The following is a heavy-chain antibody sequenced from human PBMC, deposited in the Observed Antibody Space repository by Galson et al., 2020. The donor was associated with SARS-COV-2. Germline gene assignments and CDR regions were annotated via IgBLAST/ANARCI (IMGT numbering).Heavy chain of an antibody. Sequence: SETLSLTCTVSGGSISSSDYHWGWIRQSPGKGLEWIGSIYYNGVTYYNPSLKSRVTISIDTSKSQFSLKLSSVTAADTALYYCARDKNSGRSGYFEYWGQGTLVTVSS. V-gene: IGHV4-39*07. CDR3: ARDKNSGRSGYFEY. CDR1: GGSISSSDYH. CDR2: IYYNGVT. D-gene: IGHD1-26*01. J-gene: IGHJ4*02.